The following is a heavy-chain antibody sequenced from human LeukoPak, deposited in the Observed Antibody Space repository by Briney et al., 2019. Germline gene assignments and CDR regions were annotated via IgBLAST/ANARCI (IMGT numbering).Heavy chain of an antibody. CDR2: MYHSGST. CDR1: GYSISSGYY. J-gene: IGHJ4*02. D-gene: IGHD1-26*01. Sequence: SETLSLTCTVSGYSISSGYYWGWIRQPPGKGLECIGTMYHSGSTFYNPSLKSRVTISVDTSKNQFSLKLTSVTAADTAVYYCARGVNSGYFDYCGQGTLVTVSS. V-gene: IGHV4-38-2*02. CDR3: ARGVNSGYFDY.